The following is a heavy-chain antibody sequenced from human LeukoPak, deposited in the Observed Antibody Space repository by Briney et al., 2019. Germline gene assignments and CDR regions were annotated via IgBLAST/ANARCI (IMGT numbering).Heavy chain of an antibody. CDR3: ARYDFWSMYGMDV. CDR2: IYYSGNT. V-gene: IGHV4-31*03. D-gene: IGHD3-3*01. J-gene: IGHJ6*02. Sequence: SETLSLTCTVSGGSISSGGYYWSWIRQHPGKGLEWIGYIYYSGNTYYNPSLKSRVIISVDTSKNQFSLKLSSVTAADTAVYYCARYDFWSMYGMDVWGQGTTVTVSS. CDR1: GGSISSGGYY.